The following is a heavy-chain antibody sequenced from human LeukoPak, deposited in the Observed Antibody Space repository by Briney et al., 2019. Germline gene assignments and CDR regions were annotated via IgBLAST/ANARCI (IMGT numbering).Heavy chain of an antibody. CDR3: ARTTGNYYYYMDV. CDR1: GGSLSSGSYY. Sequence: SETLSLTCTVSGGSLSSGSYYWSWIRQPAGKGLEWIGRIYTSGSTNYNPSLKSRVTISVDTSKNQFSLKLSSVTAADTAVYYCARTTGNYYYYMDVRGRGTTVTVSS. J-gene: IGHJ6*03. V-gene: IGHV4-61*02. D-gene: IGHD1-1*01. CDR2: IYTSGST.